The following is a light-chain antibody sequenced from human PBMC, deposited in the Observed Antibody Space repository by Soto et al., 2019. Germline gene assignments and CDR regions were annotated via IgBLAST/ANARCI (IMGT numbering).Light chain of an antibody. CDR2: GAS. CDR3: QQRSNWPPIT. Sequence: EVVLTQSPATLSLSPGDRAALSCKARQSVHNFLAWYQQKPGQAPRLIIYGASNRAAGIPARFSGSGSGTDFTLTINSLEPEDFAVYYCQQRSNWPPITFGQGTRLEIK. CDR1: QSVHNF. V-gene: IGKV3-11*01. J-gene: IGKJ5*01.